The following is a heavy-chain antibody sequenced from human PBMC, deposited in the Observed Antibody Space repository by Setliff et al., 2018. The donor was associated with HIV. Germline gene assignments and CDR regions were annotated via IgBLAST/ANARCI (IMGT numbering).Heavy chain of an antibody. CDR3: ARVRVGATPLDY. V-gene: IGHV1-18*01. CDR2: ISPQNGKT. D-gene: IGHD1-26*01. J-gene: IGHJ4*02. Sequence: ASVKVSCKTSGYDFRRYGIAWVRQVPGHGLEWMGWISPQNGKTKYAQRFQGRVSMTTDTAYMELRSLRSDDTAVYYCARVRVGATPLDYWGQGTLVTVSS. CDR1: GYDFRRYG.